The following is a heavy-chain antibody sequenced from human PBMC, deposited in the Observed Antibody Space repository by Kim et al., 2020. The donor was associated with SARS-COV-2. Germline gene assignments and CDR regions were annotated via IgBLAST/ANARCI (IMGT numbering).Heavy chain of an antibody. J-gene: IGHJ4*02. V-gene: IGHV3-21*01. Sequence: GGSLRLFCAASGFTFSSYSMNWVRQAPGKGLEWVSSISSSSSYIYYADSVKGRFTISRDNAKNSLYLRMNSLRAEDTAVYYCAGVRGGYVGFDYWGQGTLVTVSS. D-gene: IGHD5-12*01. CDR3: AGVRGGYVGFDY. CDR2: ISSSSSYI. CDR1: GFTFSSYS.